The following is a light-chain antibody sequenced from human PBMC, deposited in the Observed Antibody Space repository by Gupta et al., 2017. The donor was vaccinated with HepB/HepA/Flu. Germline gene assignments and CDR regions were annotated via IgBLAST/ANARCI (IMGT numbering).Light chain of an antibody. Sequence: DIVMTQSPLSLPVTPGEPASISCRSSQSLLHSNGYKYLDWYLQKPGQSPQLLIYLGSNRASGVPDRLSGSGSGTTFTLKISRVEAEDVGVYYCMQALQTPRTFGQGTKVEIK. V-gene: IGKV2-28*01. J-gene: IGKJ1*01. CDR2: LGS. CDR3: MQALQTPRT. CDR1: QSLLHSNGYKY.